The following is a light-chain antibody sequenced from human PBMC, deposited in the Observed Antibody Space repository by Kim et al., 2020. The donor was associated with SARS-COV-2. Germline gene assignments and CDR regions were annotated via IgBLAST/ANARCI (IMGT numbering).Light chain of an antibody. CDR3: EQYDGT. CDR2: GAS. CDR1: QTVSSNY. V-gene: IGKV3-20*01. Sequence: EIVLTQSPDTLSLSPGDRATLSCRASQTVSSNYLAWYQQKPGQAPRLLIYGASSRATGIPDRFSGSGSGTDFTLTISRLEPDDFAVYYCEQYDGTFGQGTKVDIK. J-gene: IGKJ1*01.